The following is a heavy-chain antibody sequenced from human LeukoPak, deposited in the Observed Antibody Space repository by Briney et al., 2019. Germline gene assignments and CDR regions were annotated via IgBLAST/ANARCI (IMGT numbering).Heavy chain of an antibody. CDR2: IKSKTDGGTT. J-gene: IGHJ4*02. CDR1: GFTFTNAL. CDR3: TTDPLGIENMEG. Sequence: PGESLRLSCKTSGFTFTNALMSWVRQAPGKGLEWVGRIKSKTDGGTTDYAATVKGRFTISRDDSKNTLYLQLNSLKTEDTAVYYCTTDPLGIENMEGWGQGTLVTVSS. D-gene: IGHD7-27*01. V-gene: IGHV3-15*01.